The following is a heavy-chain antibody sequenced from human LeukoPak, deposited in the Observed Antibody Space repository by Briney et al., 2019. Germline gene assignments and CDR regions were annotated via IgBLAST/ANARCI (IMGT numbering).Heavy chain of an antibody. D-gene: IGHD1-7*01. V-gene: IGHV4-61*02. Sequence: SETLSLTXTVSGGSISSSGHYHWNWIRQPAGKGLEWIGRIYTSGITNYNPSLKSRVTIAIDTSKNQFSLRLSSVTAADTAVYYCTTATGTNYYYYMGVWGKGTTVIVSS. CDR2: IYTSGIT. CDR3: TTATGTNYYYYMGV. J-gene: IGHJ6*03. CDR1: GGSISSSGHYH.